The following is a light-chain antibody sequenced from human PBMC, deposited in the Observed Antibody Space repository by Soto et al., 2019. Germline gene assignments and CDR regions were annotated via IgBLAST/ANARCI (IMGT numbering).Light chain of an antibody. CDR3: QQYDSWPLT. J-gene: IGKJ4*01. CDR1: QSVSDY. Sequence: EIVLTQSPATLSLSPGERATLSCRASQSVSDYLAWYQQKPGQAPRLLFYGASTRPTGIPDRFSGSGSGTEFTLTISSLQSEDFAVYFCQQYDSWPLTFGGGTKVDIK. CDR2: GAS. V-gene: IGKV3D-15*01.